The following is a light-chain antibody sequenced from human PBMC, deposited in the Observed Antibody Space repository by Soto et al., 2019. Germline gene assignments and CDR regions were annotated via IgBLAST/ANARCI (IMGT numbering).Light chain of an antibody. Sequence: DIQMTQSPSTLSASVGDTVTITCRASQSISTSLAWYQQKPGKAPNLLISGASTLEEGVPSRFRGSGSGTEFTLTITSRQTDDFATYYCQQYITYSTFGQGTRVEIE. J-gene: IGKJ1*01. CDR3: QQYITYST. CDR2: GAS. V-gene: IGKV1-5*01. CDR1: QSISTS.